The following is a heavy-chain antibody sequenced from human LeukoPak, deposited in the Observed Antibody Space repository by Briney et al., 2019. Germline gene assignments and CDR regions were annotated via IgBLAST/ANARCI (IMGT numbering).Heavy chain of an antibody. CDR1: GYTFTSYY. Sequence: ASVKVSCKASGYTFTSYYMHWVRQAPGQGLEWMGIINPSGGSTSYAQKFQGRVTMTRDTSTSTVYMELSSLRSEDTAVYYCARDFYYYDSSGYNHFDYWAREPWSPSPQ. D-gene: IGHD3-22*01. V-gene: IGHV1-46*01. J-gene: IGHJ4*02. CDR2: INPSGGST. CDR3: ARDFYYYDSSGYNHFDY.